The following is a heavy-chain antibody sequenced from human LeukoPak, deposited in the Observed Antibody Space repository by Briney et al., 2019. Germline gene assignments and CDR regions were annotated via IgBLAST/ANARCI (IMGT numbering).Heavy chain of an antibody. CDR3: ATASCSSTSCYPGYYYYYMDV. D-gene: IGHD2-2*01. V-gene: IGHV1-46*01. CDR2: INPSGGST. J-gene: IGHJ6*03. CDR1: GYTFTSYY. Sequence: ASVKVSCKASGYTFTSYYMHWVRQAPGQGLEWMGIINPSGGSTSYAQKFQGRVTMTRDTSTSTVYMELSSLRSEDTAVYYCATASCSSTSCYPGYYYYYMDVWGKGTTVTISS.